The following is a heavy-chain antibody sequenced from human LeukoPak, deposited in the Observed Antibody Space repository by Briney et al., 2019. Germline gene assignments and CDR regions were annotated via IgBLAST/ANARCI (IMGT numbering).Heavy chain of an antibody. CDR2: IDWDDDE. CDR3: ARTRIDYYYMDV. V-gene: IGHV2-70*11. D-gene: IGHD1-26*01. CDR1: GFSLSTSGMC. J-gene: IGHJ6*03. Sequence: ESGPTLVNPPQTLTLTCTFSGFSLSTSGMCVSWIRQPPGKALEWLVRIDWDDDEYYSTSLKTRLTISKDTSKNQVVLRMTNMDPVDTGTYYCARTRIDYYYMDVWGTGTTVTVSS.